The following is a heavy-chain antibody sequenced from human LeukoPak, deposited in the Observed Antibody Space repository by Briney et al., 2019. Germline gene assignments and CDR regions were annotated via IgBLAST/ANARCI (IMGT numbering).Heavy chain of an antibody. V-gene: IGHV3-9*01. CDR1: GFTFDDYA. Sequence: GGSLRLSCAASGFTFDDYAMHWVRQAPGKGLEWVSGISWNSGSIGYADSVKGRFTISRDNAKNSLYLQMNSLRAEDTALYYCAKDISMTTTDYFGYWGQGTLVTVSS. J-gene: IGHJ4*02. CDR3: AKDISMTTTDYFGY. D-gene: IGHD1/OR15-1a*01. CDR2: ISWNSGSI.